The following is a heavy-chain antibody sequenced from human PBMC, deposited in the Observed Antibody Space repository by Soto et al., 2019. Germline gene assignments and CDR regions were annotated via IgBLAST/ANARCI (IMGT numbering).Heavy chain of an antibody. CDR3: ARRILTGYSHYYYGMDV. Sequence: SVKVSCKASGGTFSSYAISWVRQALGQGLEWMGGIIPIFGTANYAQKFQGRVTITADKSTSTAYMELSSLRSEDTAVYYCARRILTGYSHYYYGMDVWGQGTTVTVSS. V-gene: IGHV1-69*06. CDR2: IIPIFGTA. CDR1: GGTFSSYA. D-gene: IGHD3-9*01. J-gene: IGHJ6*02.